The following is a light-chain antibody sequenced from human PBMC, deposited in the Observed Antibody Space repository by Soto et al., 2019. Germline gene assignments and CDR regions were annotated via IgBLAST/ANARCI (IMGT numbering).Light chain of an antibody. J-gene: IGLJ1*01. V-gene: IGLV2-14*02. CDR2: EVN. Sequence: QSVLTQPASVSGSPGQSITVSCTGTSSDLGSYNLVSWYQQHPGNAPKLLLYEVNNRPSGASNRFSGSKSGITAYLTISGLQAEDDADYFCSSYSDSSTLILFGTGTQLTVL. CDR1: SSDLGSYNL. CDR3: SSYSDSSTLIL.